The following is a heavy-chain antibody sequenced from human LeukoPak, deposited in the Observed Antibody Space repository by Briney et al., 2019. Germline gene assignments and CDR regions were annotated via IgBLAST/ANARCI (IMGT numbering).Heavy chain of an antibody. J-gene: IGHJ4*02. Sequence: GGSLRLSCAASEFTFSSYAMDWVRQAPGKGLEWVAVISYDGSNKYYADSVKGRFTISRDNSKNTLYLQMNSLRAEDTAVYYCASEVRGGPGFDYWGQGTLVTVSS. CDR2: ISYDGSNK. V-gene: IGHV3-30*04. CDR3: ASEVRGGPGFDY. D-gene: IGHD4-23*01. CDR1: EFTFSSYA.